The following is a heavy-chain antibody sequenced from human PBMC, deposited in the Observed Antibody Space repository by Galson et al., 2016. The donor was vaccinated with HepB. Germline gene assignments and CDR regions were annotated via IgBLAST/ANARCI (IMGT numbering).Heavy chain of an antibody. CDR2: VFKSEGT. CDR1: GASMSDSY. D-gene: IGHD6-19*01. J-gene: IGHJ5*02. V-gene: IGHV4-59*01. CDR3: AREPSTSGWTLDA. Sequence: SETLSLTCTVSGASMSDSYWTWIRQPPGEGLEWIGYVFKSEGTNYNPSLKSRLTISVDTSKNQFSLKLTSVTAADTAVYYCAREPSTSGWTLDAWGQGTLVTVSS.